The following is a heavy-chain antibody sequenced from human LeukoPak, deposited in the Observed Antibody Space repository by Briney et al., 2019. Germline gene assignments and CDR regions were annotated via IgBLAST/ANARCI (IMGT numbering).Heavy chain of an antibody. CDR1: GGSISSYY. CDR3: ATHGSPSSGYNFDY. V-gene: IGHV4-59*01. J-gene: IGHJ4*02. D-gene: IGHD3-22*01. Sequence: SETLSLTCTVSGGSISSYYWSWIRQPPGKGLEWIGYIYYSGSTNYNPSLKSRVTISVDTSKNQFSLKLSSVTAADTAVYYCATHGSPSSGYNFDYWGQGTLVTVSS. CDR2: IYYSGST.